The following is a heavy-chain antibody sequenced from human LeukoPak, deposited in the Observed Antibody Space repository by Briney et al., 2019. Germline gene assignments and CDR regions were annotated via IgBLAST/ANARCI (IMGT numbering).Heavy chain of an antibody. D-gene: IGHD2-2*01. CDR2: ISYDGSNK. CDR3: ARAIVVIPAAIRY. Sequence: PGGSLRLSCAASGFTFSSYAMHWVRQAPGKGLEWVAVISYDGSNKYYADSVKGRFTISRDNSKNTLYLQMNSLRAEDTAVYYCARAIVVIPAAIRYWGQGTLVTVSS. CDR1: GFTFSSYA. V-gene: IGHV3-30*04. J-gene: IGHJ4*02.